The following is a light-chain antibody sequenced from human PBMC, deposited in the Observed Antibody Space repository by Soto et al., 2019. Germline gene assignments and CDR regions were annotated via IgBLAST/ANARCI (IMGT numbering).Light chain of an antibody. CDR3: HNRFNWPT. CDR1: QNVNRY. CDR2: DAS. Sequence: EIVLTQSPATLSLSPGERATLSCRASQNVNRYLGWYQQKPGQAPRLLIYDASNRATGIPARFSGSGSGTDFSLTSRSLEPEVLAFYYGHNRFNWPTFGPGTKVDI. V-gene: IGKV3-11*01. J-gene: IGKJ3*01.